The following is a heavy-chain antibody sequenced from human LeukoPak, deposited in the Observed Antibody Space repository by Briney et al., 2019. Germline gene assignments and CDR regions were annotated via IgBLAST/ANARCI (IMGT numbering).Heavy chain of an antibody. CDR2: IISNGEST. Sequence: GGSLRLSCSASGFTFSGYAMHWVRQASGKGLEYVSAIISNGESTYYSDSVKDRFTISRDNSKNTLYLQMSSLRPEDTAVYYCVKSASTWYLFDYWGQGTLVTVSS. CDR1: GFTFSGYA. V-gene: IGHV3-64*03. CDR3: VKSASTWYLFDY. J-gene: IGHJ4*02. D-gene: IGHD6-13*01.